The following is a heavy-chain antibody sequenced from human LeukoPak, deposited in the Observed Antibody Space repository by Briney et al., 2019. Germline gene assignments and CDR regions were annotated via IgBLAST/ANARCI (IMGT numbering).Heavy chain of an antibody. J-gene: IGHJ4*02. CDR1: GFTFSSYA. V-gene: IGHV3-30-3*02. CDR3: AKSSYYDSSGYYRKYYFDY. CDR2: ISYDGSNK. D-gene: IGHD3-22*01. Sequence: GRSLRLSCAASGFTFSSYAMHWVRQAPGKGLEWVAVISYDGSNKYYADSVKGRFTISRDNSKNTLYLQMNSLRAEDTAVHYCAKSSYYDSSGYYRKYYFDYWGQGTLVTVSS.